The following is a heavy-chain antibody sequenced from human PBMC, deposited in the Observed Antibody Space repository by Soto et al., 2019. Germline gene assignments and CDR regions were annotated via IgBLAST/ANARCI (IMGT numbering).Heavy chain of an antibody. V-gene: IGHV3-23*01. CDR3: AKRYYYDNSGLWDY. Sequence: EVQLLESGGGLLQPGGSLRLSCAASGFTLSSYAMSWVRQAPGKGLEWVSAIISSGDSTYYTDSVKGRFTISRDNSKNTLYLQMNSLRAEDTAVYYCAKRYYYDNSGLWDYWGQGTLVTVSS. J-gene: IGHJ4*02. D-gene: IGHD3-22*01. CDR2: IISSGDST. CDR1: GFTLSSYA.